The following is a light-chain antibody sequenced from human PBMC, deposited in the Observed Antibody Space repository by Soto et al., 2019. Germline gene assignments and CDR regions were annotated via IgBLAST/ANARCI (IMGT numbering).Light chain of an antibody. Sequence: DIQMTQSPSPLSASVGDRLTITFQGTQDIINLLKWFQQKPGKAPKLLIYDASNLETGVLSRFSGSGSGTDFTFTISSLQAEDIATYYCQQYENPTITFGQGTRLEIK. V-gene: IGKV1-33*01. CDR1: QDIINL. CDR3: QQYENPTIT. CDR2: DAS. J-gene: IGKJ5*01.